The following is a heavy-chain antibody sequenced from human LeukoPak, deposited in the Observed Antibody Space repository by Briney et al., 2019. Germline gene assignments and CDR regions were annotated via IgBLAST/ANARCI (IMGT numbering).Heavy chain of an antibody. CDR1: GGSLSSFY. CDR2: ISHNGYT. J-gene: IGHJ5*02. V-gene: IGHV4-59*01. D-gene: IGHD6-13*01. Sequence: SETLSLTCSVSGGSLSSFYWSWLRQPPGKGLEWITYISHNGYTEFKPSLKSRVTISLDTSKNQLSLKLSSMTAADTAVYYCARVPIAAAGSNWFDPWGQGILVTVSS. CDR3: ARVPIAAAGSNWFDP.